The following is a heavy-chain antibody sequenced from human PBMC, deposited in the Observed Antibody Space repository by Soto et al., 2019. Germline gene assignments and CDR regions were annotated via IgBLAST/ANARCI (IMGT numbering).Heavy chain of an antibody. CDR3: TTDPSTSNYDFWSGYYYYYYGMDV. J-gene: IGHJ6*02. CDR2: IKSKTDGGTT. V-gene: IGHV3-15*07. CDR1: GFTFSNAW. Sequence: GGSLRLSCAASGFTFSNAWMNWVRQAPGKGLEWVGRIKSKTDGGTTDYAAPVKGRFTISRDDSKNTLYLQMNSLKTEDTAVYYCTTDPSTSNYDFWSGYYYYYYGMDVWGQGTTVTVSS. D-gene: IGHD3-3*01.